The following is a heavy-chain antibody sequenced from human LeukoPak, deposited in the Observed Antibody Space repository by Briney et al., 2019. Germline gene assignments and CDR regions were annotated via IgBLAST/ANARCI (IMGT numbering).Heavy chain of an antibody. CDR2: ISAYNGNT. V-gene: IGHV1-18*01. D-gene: IGHD3-9*01. J-gene: IGHJ4*02. CDR3: ARILTGWSFDY. CDR1: GYTFTSYG. Sequence: ASVKVSCKASGYTFTSYGISWVRQAPGQGLEWMGWISAYNGNTNYAQKLQGRVTMTRDTSISTAYMELSRLRSDDTAVYYCARILTGWSFDYWGQGTLVTVSS.